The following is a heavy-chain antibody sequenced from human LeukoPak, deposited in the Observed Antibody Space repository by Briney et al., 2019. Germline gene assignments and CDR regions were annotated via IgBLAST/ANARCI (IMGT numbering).Heavy chain of an antibody. CDR3: ARESLVSGTTRGNYYYYGMDV. V-gene: IGHV3-7*01. CDR2: IKKDGTEK. D-gene: IGHD1-7*01. J-gene: IGHJ6*02. CDR1: GFTFSSYW. Sequence: GGSLRLSCAASGFTFSSYWMSWVRQAPGKGLEWVANIKKDGTEKYYVDSVKGRFTISRDNAKNSLYLQMNSLRAEDTAVYFCARESLVSGTTRGNYYYYGMDVWGQGSTVTVSS.